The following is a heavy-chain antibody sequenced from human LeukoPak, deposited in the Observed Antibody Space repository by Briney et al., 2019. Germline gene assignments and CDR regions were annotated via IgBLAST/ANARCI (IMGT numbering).Heavy chain of an antibody. CDR1: GFTFSSYG. Sequence: PGRSLRLSCAASGFTFSSYGMHWVRQAPGKGLEWVAVIWYDGSNKYYADSVKGRFTISRDNSMNTLYLDMNGLRAEDTAVYYCARGVVVPAAMEYYYYYYGMDVWGQGTTVTVSS. CDR2: IWYDGSNK. J-gene: IGHJ6*02. V-gene: IGHV3-33*01. D-gene: IGHD2-2*01. CDR3: ARGVVVPAAMEYYYYYYGMDV.